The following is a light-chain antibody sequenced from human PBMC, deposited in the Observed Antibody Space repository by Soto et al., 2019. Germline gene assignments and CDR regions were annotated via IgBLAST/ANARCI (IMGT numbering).Light chain of an antibody. CDR2: GNN. Sequence: QSVLTQPPSVSGAPGQRVTISCTGSSSNIGAGYDVHWYQQLPGTAPKLLIYGNNSRPSGVPDRFSGSKSDTSASLAITELQAEDEADYYCQSYDSSLSAYVFGPGTRSPS. J-gene: IGLJ1*01. CDR1: SSNIGAGYD. V-gene: IGLV1-40*01. CDR3: QSYDSSLSAYV.